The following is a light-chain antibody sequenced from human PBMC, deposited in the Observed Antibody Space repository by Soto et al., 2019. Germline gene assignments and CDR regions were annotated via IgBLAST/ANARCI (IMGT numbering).Light chain of an antibody. CDR3: QQYNSYSST. CDR2: DAS. J-gene: IGKJ1*01. V-gene: IGKV1-5*01. CDR1: QSIGNW. Sequence: DIQMTQSPSTLSASVGDRVTITCRASQSIGNWLAWYQQKPGKAPKLLIYDASSLESGVPSRFSGSGPRTEFTLTISSLQPDDFATYYCQQYNSYSSTFGHGTKVEVK.